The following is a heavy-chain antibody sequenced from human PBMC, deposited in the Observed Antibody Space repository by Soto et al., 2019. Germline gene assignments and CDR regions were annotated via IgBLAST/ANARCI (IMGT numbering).Heavy chain of an antibody. CDR2: ISYDGSNK. D-gene: IGHD1-26*01. CDR3: AREWGATGFDY. J-gene: IGHJ4*02. V-gene: IGHV3-30-3*01. CDR1: GFTFSSYA. Sequence: QVQLVESGGGVVQPGRSLRLSCAASGFTFSSYAMHWVRQAPGKGLERVAVISYDGSNKYYADSVKGRFTISRDNSKNTLYLQMNSLSAEDTALYYCAREWGATGFDYWGQGTLVTVSS.